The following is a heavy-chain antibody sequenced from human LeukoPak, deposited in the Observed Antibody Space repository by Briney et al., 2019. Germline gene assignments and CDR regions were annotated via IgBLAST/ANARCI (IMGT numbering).Heavy chain of an antibody. Sequence: GGSLRLSCAASGFSVSNYYISWVRQAPGKGLEWVANIKEDGSEKYYVDSVKGRFTISRDNAKNSLYLQMNSLRAEDTALYYCAKDMAAIAAAGFAFDIWGQGTMVTVSS. CDR2: IKEDGSEK. CDR3: AKDMAAIAAAGFAFDI. J-gene: IGHJ3*02. V-gene: IGHV3-7*03. D-gene: IGHD6-13*01. CDR1: GFSVSNYY.